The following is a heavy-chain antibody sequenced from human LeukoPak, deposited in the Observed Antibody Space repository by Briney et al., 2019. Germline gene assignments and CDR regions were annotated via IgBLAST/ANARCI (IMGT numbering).Heavy chain of an antibody. CDR3: ARDFNWGFDY. CDR1: GFPFSSHG. CDR2: IRQEGRDT. V-gene: IGHV3-30*02. Sequence: GGSLRLSCAASGFPFSSHGMHWVRQAPGKGLEWVAYIRQEGRDTYYADSVKGRFSISRDDSKYTVNLEMNNLRTEDMAVYYCARDFNWGFDYWGQGTLVSVSS. D-gene: IGHD7-27*01. J-gene: IGHJ4*02.